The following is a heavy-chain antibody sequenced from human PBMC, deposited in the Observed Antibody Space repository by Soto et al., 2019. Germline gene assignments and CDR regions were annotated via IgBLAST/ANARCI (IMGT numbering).Heavy chain of an antibody. CDR1: GGSISSGGYY. D-gene: IGHD3-22*01. Sequence: SETLSLTCTVSGGSISSGGYYWSWIRQHPGKGLEWIGYIYYSGSTYYNPSLKSRVTISVDTSKNQFSLKLSSVTAADTAVYYCAREGGSYYDSSGYYSYYYYMDVWGKGTTVTVSS. J-gene: IGHJ6*03. CDR3: AREGGSYYDSSGYYSYYYYMDV. CDR2: IYYSGST. V-gene: IGHV4-31*03.